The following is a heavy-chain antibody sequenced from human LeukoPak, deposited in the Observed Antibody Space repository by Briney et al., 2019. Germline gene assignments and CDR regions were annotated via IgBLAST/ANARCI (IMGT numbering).Heavy chain of an antibody. J-gene: IGHJ3*02. CDR2: INPNSGGT. D-gene: IGHD3-9*01. V-gene: IGHV1-2*02. CDR3: AREPEVRYFDWLLRSDSAFDI. Sequence: ASVKVSCKASGYTFTGYYMHWVRQAPGQGLKWMGWINPNSGGTNYAQKFQGRVTMTRDTSISTAYMELSRLRSDDTAVYYCAREPEVRYFDWLLRSDSAFDIWGQGTMVTVSS. CDR1: GYTFTGYY.